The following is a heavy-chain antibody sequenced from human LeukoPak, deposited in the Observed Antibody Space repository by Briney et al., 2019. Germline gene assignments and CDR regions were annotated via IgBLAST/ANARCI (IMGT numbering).Heavy chain of an antibody. CDR3: ALNYYDFWSGYYYWFDP. CDR2: ISAYNGNT. D-gene: IGHD3-3*01. V-gene: IGHV1-18*01. Sequence: ASVKVSCKASGYTFTSYGISWVRQAPGQGLEWMGWISAYNGNTNYAQKLQGRVTTTTDTSTSTAYMELRSLRSDDTAVYYCALNYYDFWSGYYYWFDPWGQGTLVTVSS. CDR1: GYTFTSYG. J-gene: IGHJ5*02.